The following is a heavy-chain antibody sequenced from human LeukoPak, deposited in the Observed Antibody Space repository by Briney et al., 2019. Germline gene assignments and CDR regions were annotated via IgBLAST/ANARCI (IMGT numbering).Heavy chain of an antibody. CDR2: ISAYNGNT. CDR1: GYMFTGYG. CDR3: ARVGRGSGSFYYFDY. J-gene: IGHJ4*02. V-gene: IGHV1-18*01. D-gene: IGHD1-26*01. Sequence: GASVKVSCKASGYMFTGYGISWVRQAPGQGLEWMGWISAYNGNTNYAHKLQGRVTMTTDTSTSTAYMELRSLRSDDTAVYYCARVGRGSGSFYYFDYWGQGTLLTVSS.